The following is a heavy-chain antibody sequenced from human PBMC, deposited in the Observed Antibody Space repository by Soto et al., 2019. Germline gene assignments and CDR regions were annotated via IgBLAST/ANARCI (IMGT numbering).Heavy chain of an antibody. CDR1: GFTVFNRY. J-gene: IGHJ6*02. CDR2: IARDDIS. V-gene: IGHV3-53*02. CDR3: ARRNDRSYYYGLDV. Sequence: EVQLVETGGGLVQPGGSLRLSCAASGFTVFNRYMNWVRQAPGKGLEWVSRIARDDISYYADSVKGRFSISRDSSRNTIYLQMSSLRADDTAVYYCARRNDRSYYYGLDVWGHGTTVIVSS.